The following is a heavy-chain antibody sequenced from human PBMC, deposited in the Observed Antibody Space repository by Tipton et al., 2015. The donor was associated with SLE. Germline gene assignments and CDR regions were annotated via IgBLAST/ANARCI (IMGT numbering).Heavy chain of an antibody. CDR1: GFTFSSYE. Sequence: SLRLSCAASGFTFSSYEMNWVRQAPGKGLEWVSYISSSGSTIYYADSVKGRFTISRDDAKNSLDLQMNSLRAEDTAVYYCARTGIVLVAFDYWGQGTLVTVSS. V-gene: IGHV3-48*03. J-gene: IGHJ4*02. D-gene: IGHD2-8*02. CDR2: ISSSGSTI. CDR3: ARTGIVLVAFDY.